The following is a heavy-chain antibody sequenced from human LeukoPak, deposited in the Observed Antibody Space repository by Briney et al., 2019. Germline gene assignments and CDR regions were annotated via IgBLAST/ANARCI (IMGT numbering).Heavy chain of an antibody. J-gene: IGHJ6*03. D-gene: IGHD4-17*01. CDR2: ISSSSSTI. CDR1: GFTFSSYS. V-gene: IGHV3-48*01. CDR3: ASLLTTVTTIPYYMDV. Sequence: GGSLRLSCAASGFTFSSYSMNWVRQAPGKGLEWVSYISSSSSTIYYADSVKGRFTISRDNAKNSLYLQMNSLRAEDTAVYYCASLLTTVTTIPYYMDVWGKGTTVTVPS.